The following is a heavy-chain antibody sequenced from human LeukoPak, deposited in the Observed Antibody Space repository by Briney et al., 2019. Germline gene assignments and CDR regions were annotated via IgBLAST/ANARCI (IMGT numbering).Heavy chain of an antibody. CDR1: GFTFDDYA. J-gene: IGHJ4*02. Sequence: PGRSLRLSCAASGFTFDDYAMHWVRQAPGKGLEWVSGISWNSGSIGYADSVKGRFTISRDNAKNSLYLQMNSLRAEDTAVYYCARDRVMITFGGVIGYWDQGTLVTVSS. D-gene: IGHD3-16*01. CDR2: ISWNSGSI. CDR3: ARDRVMITFGGVIGY. V-gene: IGHV3-9*01.